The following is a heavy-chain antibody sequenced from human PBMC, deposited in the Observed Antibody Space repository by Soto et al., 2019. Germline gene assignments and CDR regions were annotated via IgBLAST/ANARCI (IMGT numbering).Heavy chain of an antibody. Sequence: QVQLQESGPGLVKPSQTLSLTCTVSGGSISSGGYYWSWIRQHPGKGLEWIGYIYYSGSTYYNPSLKSRVTRSVDTSKNQFSLKLSSVTAADTAVYYCARDLRSYSSSWSTSNWFDPWGQGTLVTVSS. CDR2: IYYSGST. J-gene: IGHJ5*02. CDR1: GGSISSGGYY. CDR3: ARDLRSYSSSWSTSNWFDP. V-gene: IGHV4-31*03. D-gene: IGHD6-13*01.